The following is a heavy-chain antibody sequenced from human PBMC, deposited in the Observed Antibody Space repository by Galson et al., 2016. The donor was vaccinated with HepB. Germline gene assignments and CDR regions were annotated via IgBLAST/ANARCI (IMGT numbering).Heavy chain of an antibody. D-gene: IGHD4-17*01. V-gene: IGHV3-9*01. CDR1: GFTFHDHA. J-gene: IGHJ4*02. Sequence: SLRLSCAASGFTFHDHAMHWVRQTPGKGLEWVSGISWNSRNIGYADSVKGRFTISRDNAKNSVFLQRNSLRPEDTALYYCAKDGGEDWTTAKPDYWGQGTLVTVSS. CDR3: AKDGGEDWTTAKPDY. CDR2: ISWNSRNI.